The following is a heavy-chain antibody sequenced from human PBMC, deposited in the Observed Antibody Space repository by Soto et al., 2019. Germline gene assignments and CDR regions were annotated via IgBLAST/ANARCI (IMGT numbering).Heavy chain of an antibody. D-gene: IGHD3-10*01. J-gene: IGHJ6*02. CDR2: INHSGRT. V-gene: IGHV4-34*01. CDR3: ARVGGILLWVGDRDHYGMDV. CDR1: GGSFSGYY. Sequence: PGETLALTCAVYGGSFSGYYWSWIRQPPGKGLGWIGEINHSGRTNYNPSLKSRVTISVDTSKNQFSLKLSSVTAADTAVYYCARVGGILLWVGDRDHYGMDVWGQGTTVTVSS.